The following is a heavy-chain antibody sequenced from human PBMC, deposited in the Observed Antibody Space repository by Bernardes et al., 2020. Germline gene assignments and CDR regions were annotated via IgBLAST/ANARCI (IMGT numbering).Heavy chain of an antibody. J-gene: IGHJ4*02. CDR3: ARGPPGARRRYYYGSGSYYNAFFDY. CDR2: INHSGST. D-gene: IGHD3-10*01. Sequence: SETLSLTCAVYGGSFSGYYWSWIRQPPGKGLEWIGEINHSGSTNYNPSLKSRVTISVDTSKNQFSLKLSSVTAADTAVYYCARGPPGARRRYYYGSGSYYNAFFDYWGQGTLVTVSS. CDR1: GGSFSGYY. V-gene: IGHV4-34*01.